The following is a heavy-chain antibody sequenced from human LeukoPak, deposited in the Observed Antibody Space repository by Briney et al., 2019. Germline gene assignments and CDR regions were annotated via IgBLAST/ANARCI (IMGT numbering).Heavy chain of an antibody. CDR3: ARGYKRGYSYSY. D-gene: IGHD5-18*01. CDR2: IIPILGIA. CDR1: GGTFSSYA. J-gene: IGHJ4*02. V-gene: IGHV1-69*04. Sequence: SVKVSCKASGGTFSSYAISWVRQAPGQGLEWMGRIIPILGIANYAQKFQGRVTITADKSTSTAYMELSSLRSEDTAVYYCARGYKRGYSYSYWGQGTLVTVSS.